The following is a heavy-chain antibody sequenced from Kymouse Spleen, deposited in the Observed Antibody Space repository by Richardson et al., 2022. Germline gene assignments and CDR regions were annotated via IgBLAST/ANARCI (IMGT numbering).Heavy chain of an antibody. D-gene: IGHD1-20*01,IGHD1-7*01. J-gene: IGHJ6*02. CDR2: IKSKTDGGTT. Sequence: EVQLVESGGGLVKPGGSLRLSCAASGFTFSNAWMSWVRQAPGKGLEWVGRIKSKTDGGTTDYAAPVKGRFTISRDDSKNTLYLQMNSLKTEDTAVYYCTTEGITGTYYYYYGMDVWGQGTTVTVSS. V-gene: IGHV3-15*01. CDR1: GFTFSNAW. CDR3: TTEGITGTYYYYYGMDV.